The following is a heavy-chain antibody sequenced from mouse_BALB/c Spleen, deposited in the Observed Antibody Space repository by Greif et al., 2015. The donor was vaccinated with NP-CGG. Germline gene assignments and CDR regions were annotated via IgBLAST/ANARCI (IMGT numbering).Heavy chain of an antibody. CDR1: GFTFSSYT. D-gene: IGHD2-4*01. CDR3: TRVGLIY. Sequence: EVKLVESGGGLVKPGGSLKLSCAASGFTFSSYTMSWVRQTPEKRLEWVATISSGGSYTYYPDSVKGRFTISRDNAKNTLYLQMSSLKSEDTAMYYCTRVGLIYWGQGTTLTVSS. V-gene: IGHV5-6-4*01. J-gene: IGHJ2*01. CDR2: ISSGGSYT.